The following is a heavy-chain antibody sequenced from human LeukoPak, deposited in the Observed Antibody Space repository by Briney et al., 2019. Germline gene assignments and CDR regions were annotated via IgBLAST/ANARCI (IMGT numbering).Heavy chain of an antibody. D-gene: IGHD2-2*01. V-gene: IGHV4-30-2*01. CDR1: GGSISSGGYS. CDR2: IYHSGST. J-gene: IGHJ4*02. Sequence: PSETLSLTCAVSGGSISSGGYSWSWIRQPPGTGLEWIGYIYHSGSTYYNPSLKSRVTISVDRSKNQFSLKLSSVTAADTAVYYCARARSTSCYVDYWGQGTLVTVSS. CDR3: ARARSTSCYVDY.